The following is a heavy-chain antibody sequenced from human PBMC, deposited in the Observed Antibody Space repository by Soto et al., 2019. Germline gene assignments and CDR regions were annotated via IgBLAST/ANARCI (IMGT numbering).Heavy chain of an antibody. V-gene: IGHV1-3*05. Sequence: QVQLVQSGAEEKKPGASVKVSCKASGYTFTSYAMHWVRQAPGQRLEWMGWINAGNGNTKNTQKFQGRATTTRDTSATTAYMELSSLRSEDTAVYYCARSIVVVTALDYWGQGTLVTVSS. D-gene: IGHD2-21*02. CDR3: ARSIVVVTALDY. CDR2: INAGNGNT. J-gene: IGHJ4*02. CDR1: GYTFTSYA.